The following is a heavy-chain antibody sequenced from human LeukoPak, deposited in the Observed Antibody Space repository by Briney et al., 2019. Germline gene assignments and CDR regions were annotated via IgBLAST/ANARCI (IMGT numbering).Heavy chain of an antibody. D-gene: IGHD5-24*01. CDR1: GFTFSSYA. Sequence: PGGSLRLSCAASGFTFSSYAMHWVRQAPGKGLEWVAVISYDGSNKYYADSVKGRFTISRDNSKNTLYLQINSLRAEDTAVYSCAKDSVPGEHNYHPLYYFDYWGQGTLVTVSS. CDR3: AKDSVPGEHNYHPLYYFDY. CDR2: ISYDGSNK. J-gene: IGHJ4*02. V-gene: IGHV3-30-3*01.